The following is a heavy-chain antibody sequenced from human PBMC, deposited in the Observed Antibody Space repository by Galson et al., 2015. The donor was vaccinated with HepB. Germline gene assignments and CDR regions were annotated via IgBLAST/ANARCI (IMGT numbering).Heavy chain of an antibody. J-gene: IGHJ4*02. CDR3: AREWGFRGSYS. V-gene: IGHV3-30*04. CDR1: GFTFSSYA. Sequence: SLRLSCAASGFTFSSYAMHWVRQAPGKGLEWVAVISYDGSNKYYADSVKGRFTISRDNSKSTLYLQMNSLRAEDTAVYYCAREWGFRGSYSWGQGTLVTLSS. CDR2: ISYDGSNK. D-gene: IGHD1-26*01.